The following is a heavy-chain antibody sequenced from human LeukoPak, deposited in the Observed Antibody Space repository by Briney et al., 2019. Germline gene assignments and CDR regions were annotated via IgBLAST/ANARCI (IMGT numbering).Heavy chain of an antibody. V-gene: IGHV4-34*01. CDR3: ARLEAYYYDSSGYYFDY. CDR2: INHSGST. CDR1: GGSFSGYY. D-gene: IGHD3-22*01. Sequence: SETLSLTCAVYGGSFSGYYWSWICQPPGKGLEWIGEINHSGSTNYNPSLKSRVTISVDTSKNQFSLKLSSVTAADTAVYYCARLEAYYYDSSGYYFDYWGQGTLVTVSS. J-gene: IGHJ4*02.